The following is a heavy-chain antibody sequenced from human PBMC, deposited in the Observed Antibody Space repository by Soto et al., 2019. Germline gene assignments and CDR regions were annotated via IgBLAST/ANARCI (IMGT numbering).Heavy chain of an antibody. J-gene: IGHJ4*02. Sequence: QLQLQESGPGLVKPSETLSLTCTVSGGSISSSSYYWGWIRQPPGKGLEWIGSIYYSGSTYYNPSLKSRVTISVDTSKNQFSLKLSSVTAADTAVYYCARQDRYSGSYDFDYWGQGTLVTVSS. CDR3: ARQDRYSGSYDFDY. CDR2: IYYSGST. D-gene: IGHD1-26*01. CDR1: GGSISSSSYY. V-gene: IGHV4-39*01.